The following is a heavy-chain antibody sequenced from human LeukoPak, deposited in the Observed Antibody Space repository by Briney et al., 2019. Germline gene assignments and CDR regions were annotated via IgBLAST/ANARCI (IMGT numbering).Heavy chain of an antibody. CDR3: ARYYDFWSGYRGTPMDV. V-gene: IGHV1-69*04. CDR1: GGTFSSYA. CDR2: IIPILGIA. J-gene: IGHJ6*02. Sequence: SVKVSCKASGGTFSSYAISWVRQAPGQGLEWMGRIIPILGIANYAQKFQGRVTITADKSTSTAYMELSSLRSEDTAVYYCARYYDFWSGYRGTPMDVWGQGTTVTVSS. D-gene: IGHD3-3*01.